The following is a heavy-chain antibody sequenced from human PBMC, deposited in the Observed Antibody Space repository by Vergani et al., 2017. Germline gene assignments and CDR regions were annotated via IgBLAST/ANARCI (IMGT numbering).Heavy chain of an antibody. CDR1: GGSISSYS. V-gene: IGHV4-59*01. CDR2: IYSSGST. J-gene: IGHJ3*02. Sequence: QVQLQESGPGLVKPSETLSLTCTVSGGSISSYSWSWIRQPPGKGLEWIGYIYSSGSTNYNPSLKGRVTISVDTSKNQFSLKLSSVTAADTAVYYCARGCWARGAFDIWGQGTMVTVSS. CDR3: ARGCWARGAFDI. D-gene: IGHD2-15*01.